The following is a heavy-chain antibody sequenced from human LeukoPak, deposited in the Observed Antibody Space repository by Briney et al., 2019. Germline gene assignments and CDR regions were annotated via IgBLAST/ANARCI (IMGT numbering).Heavy chain of an antibody. J-gene: IGHJ3*02. D-gene: IGHD2-2*01. CDR2: ISGSGGST. Sequence: GRSLRLSCAASGFTFSSYGMHWVRQAPGKGLEWVSAISGSGGSTYYADSVKGRFTISRDNSKNTLYLQMNSLRAEDTAVYYCAKALKYQLLLPIDAFDIWGQGTMVTVSS. CDR1: GFTFSSYG. CDR3: AKALKYQLLLPIDAFDI. V-gene: IGHV3-23*01.